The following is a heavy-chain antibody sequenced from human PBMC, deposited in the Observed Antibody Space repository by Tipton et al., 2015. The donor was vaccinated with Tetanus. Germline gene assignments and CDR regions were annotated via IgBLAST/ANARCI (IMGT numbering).Heavy chain of an antibody. CDR2: ISSTSSYV. J-gene: IGHJ6*02. CDR3: ARSIAVSGYYYYGMDV. CDR1: GFIFSSYT. Sequence: GSLRLSCEVSGFIFSSYTMNWVRQTPGKGLEWVSSISSTSSYVYYADSLKGRFTISRDNAKSSLYLQMNSLRVEDTAVYYCARSIAVSGYYYYGMDVWGQGTTVTVSS. D-gene: IGHD6-19*01. V-gene: IGHV3-21*01.